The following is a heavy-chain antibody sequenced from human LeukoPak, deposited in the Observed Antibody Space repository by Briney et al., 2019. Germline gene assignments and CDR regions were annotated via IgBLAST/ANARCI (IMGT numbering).Heavy chain of an antibody. J-gene: IGHJ4*02. CDR2: IYYSGST. V-gene: IGHV4-59*08. CDR3: ASSQGAAADFDY. D-gene: IGHD6-13*01. Sequence: SETLSLTCTVSGGSISSYNWSWIRPPPGKGLEWIGYIYYSGSTDYNPSLKSRITISVDTSKNQFSLKLSSVTAADTAVYYCASSQGAAADFDYWGQGTLVTVSS. CDR1: GGSISSYN.